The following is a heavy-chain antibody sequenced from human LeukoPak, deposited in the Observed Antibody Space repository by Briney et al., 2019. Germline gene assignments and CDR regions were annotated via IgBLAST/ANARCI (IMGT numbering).Heavy chain of an antibody. CDR1: GYTFTSYG. V-gene: IGHV1-18*01. CDR2: ISAYNGNT. CDR3: ARSGSYYLTHVYFDY. D-gene: IGHD1-26*01. Sequence: ASVKVSCKASGYTFTSYGISWVRQAPGQGLEWMGWISAYNGNTNYAQKLQGRVTMTTDTSTSTAYMELRSLRSDDTAVYYCARSGSYYLTHVYFDYWGQGTLVTVSS. J-gene: IGHJ4*02.